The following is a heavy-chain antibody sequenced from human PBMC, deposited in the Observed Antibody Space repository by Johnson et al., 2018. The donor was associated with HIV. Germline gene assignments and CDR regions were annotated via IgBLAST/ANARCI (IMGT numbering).Heavy chain of an antibody. CDR1: GFTFSSYA. J-gene: IGHJ3*01. CDR2: ISYEGSNK. CDR3: AKERTAMVTPFDA. Sequence: QVQLVESGGGLAQPGRSLRLSCAASGFTFSSYAMHWVRQAPGKGLEWVAVISYEGSNKYYADSVKGRFTISRDNSKNTLYLQMNSLRAEDTAVYYCAKERTAMVTPFDAWGQGTRVTVSS. V-gene: IGHV3-30-3*01. D-gene: IGHD5-18*01.